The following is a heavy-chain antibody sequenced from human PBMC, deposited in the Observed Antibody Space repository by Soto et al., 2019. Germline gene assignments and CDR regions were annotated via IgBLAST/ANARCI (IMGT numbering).Heavy chain of an antibody. CDR2: ISYDGSNK. J-gene: IGHJ6*02. CDR3: AKEVWSGPMDV. CDR1: GFTFNSYG. Sequence: QVQLVESGGGVVQPGRSLRLSCAASGFTFNSYGMHWVRQAPGKGLEWVAVISYDGSNKYYADSVKGRFTISRYNSKNTLYLQMNSLRAEDTAVYYCAKEVWSGPMDVWGQGTTVTVSS. D-gene: IGHD3-3*01. V-gene: IGHV3-30*18.